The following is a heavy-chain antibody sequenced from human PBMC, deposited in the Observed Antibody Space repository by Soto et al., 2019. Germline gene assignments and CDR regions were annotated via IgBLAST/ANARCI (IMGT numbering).Heavy chain of an antibody. CDR2: INPNSGGT. J-gene: IGHJ6*02. CDR1: GYTFTGYY. Sequence: GASVKVSCKASGYTFTGYYMHWVRQAPGQGLEWMGWINPNSGGTNYAQKFQGWVTMTRDTSISTAYMELSRLGSDDTAVYYCARDFDFWSGYYGMDVWGQGTTVTVSS. CDR3: ARDFDFWSGYYGMDV. V-gene: IGHV1-2*04. D-gene: IGHD3-3*01.